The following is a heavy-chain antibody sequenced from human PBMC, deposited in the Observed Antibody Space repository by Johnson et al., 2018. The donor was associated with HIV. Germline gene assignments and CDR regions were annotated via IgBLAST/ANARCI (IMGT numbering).Heavy chain of an antibody. Sequence: QVQLVESGGDLVQPGGSLRLSCAASGFTFSSYAMSWVRQAPGKGLEWVAFIRYDGSNKYYADSVKGRFTISRDNSKNTLYLQMNSLRAEDTAVYYCASPSSGYSGVKAFDIWGHGTMVTVSS. CDR2: IRYDGSNK. V-gene: IGHV3-30*02. CDR1: GFTFSSYA. D-gene: IGHD3-22*01. J-gene: IGHJ3*02. CDR3: ASPSSGYSGVKAFDI.